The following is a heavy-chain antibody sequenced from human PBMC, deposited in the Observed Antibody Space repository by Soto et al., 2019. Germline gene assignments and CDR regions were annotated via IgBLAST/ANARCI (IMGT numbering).Heavy chain of an antibody. J-gene: IGHJ4*02. CDR3: ARGAGYDPFDY. CDR1: CGSTIYGGFS. D-gene: IGHD5-12*01. CDR2: ISRLDNP. Sequence: SETLCLTCTVSCGSTIYGGFSWSWIRQSPGKGLEWIGYISRLDNPYFHPSFKSRVTMSIDRSRNQFYLNLSSMTAADRAVYYCARGAGYDPFDYWGQGVLVTVS. V-gene: IGHV4-30-2*06.